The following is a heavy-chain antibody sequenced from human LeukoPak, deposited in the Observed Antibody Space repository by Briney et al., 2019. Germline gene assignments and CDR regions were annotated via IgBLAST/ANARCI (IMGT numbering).Heavy chain of an antibody. CDR2: IIPIFGTA. CDR1: GGTFSSYA. CDR3: ARGYYYDSSGYPATNHYYYYYMDV. J-gene: IGHJ6*03. D-gene: IGHD3-22*01. Sequence: GASVTVSCKASGGTFSSYAISWVRQAPGQGLEWMGGIIPIFGTANYAQKFQGRVTITADKSTSTAYMELSSLRSEDTAVYYCARGYYYDSSGYPATNHYYYYYMDVWGKGTTVTVSS. V-gene: IGHV1-69*06.